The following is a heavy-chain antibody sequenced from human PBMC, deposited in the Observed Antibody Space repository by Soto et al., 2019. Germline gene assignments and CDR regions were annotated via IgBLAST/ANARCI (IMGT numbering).Heavy chain of an antibody. D-gene: IGHD4-17*01. CDR3: ARTHDYGDYDESIDAFDI. CDR2: IYYSGST. Sequence: QVQLQESGPGLVKPSQTLSLTCTVSGGSISSGGYYWSWIRQHPGKGLEWIGYIYYSGSTYYNPSLKSRVTISVDTSKTQFSLKLSSVTAADTAVYYCARTHDYGDYDESIDAFDIWGQGTMVTVSS. V-gene: IGHV4-31*03. CDR1: GGSISSGGYY. J-gene: IGHJ3*02.